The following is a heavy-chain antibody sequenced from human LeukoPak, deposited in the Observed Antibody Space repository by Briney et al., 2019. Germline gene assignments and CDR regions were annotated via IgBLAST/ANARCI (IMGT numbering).Heavy chain of an antibody. CDR3: AKDIGRFPHALDI. D-gene: IGHD1-26*01. CDR2: ISYDGSNK. Sequence: GGSLRLSCAASGFTFSSYGMHWVRQAPGKGLEWVAVISYDGSNKYYADSVKGRFTISRDNSKNTLYLQMNSLRAEDTALYYCAKDIGRFPHALDIWGQGTMVTVSS. V-gene: IGHV3-30*18. CDR1: GFTFSSYG. J-gene: IGHJ3*02.